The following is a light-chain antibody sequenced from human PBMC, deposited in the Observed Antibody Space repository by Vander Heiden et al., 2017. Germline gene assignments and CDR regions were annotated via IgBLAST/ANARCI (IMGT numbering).Light chain of an antibody. J-gene: IGLJ2*01. CDR1: NSNVGNNY. CDR3: GTWDSSLSAVV. CDR2: DNN. Sequence: HSLFTQPPSVSAAPGQKVTISCSGSNSNVGNNYVSWYQHLPGTAPKLLIYDNNKRPSGIPDRFSGSKSGTSATLGITGLQTGDEADYYCGTWDSSLSAVVFGGGSKLTVL. V-gene: IGLV1-51*01.